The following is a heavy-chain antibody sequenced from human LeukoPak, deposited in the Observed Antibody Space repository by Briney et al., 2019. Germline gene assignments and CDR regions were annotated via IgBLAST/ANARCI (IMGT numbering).Heavy chain of an antibody. CDR2: INGDGSNS. CDR3: ARTSPTSHFDF. D-gene: IGHD3-16*01. V-gene: IGHV3-74*01. Sequence: GGSLRLSCVASGFTFTTYWMHWVRQAPGTGLVWVSRINGDGSNSNYADSVKGRFTISRDNARNTLYLQMNGLRAEDTALYYCARTSPTSHFDFWGQGTLVTVSS. J-gene: IGHJ4*02. CDR1: GFTFTTYW.